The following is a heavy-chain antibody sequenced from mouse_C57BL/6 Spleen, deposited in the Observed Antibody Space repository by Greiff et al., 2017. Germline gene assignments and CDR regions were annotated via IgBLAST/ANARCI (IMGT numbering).Heavy chain of an antibody. V-gene: IGHV2-6-1*01. CDR3: ARHGGAQAFYYAMDY. Sequence: QVQLKQSGPGLVAPSQSLSITCTVSGFSLTSYGVHWVRQPPGKGLEWLVVIWSDGSTTYNSALKSRLSISKDNSKSQVFLKMNSLQTDDTAMYYCARHGGAQAFYYAMDYWGQGTSVTVSS. CDR2: IWSDGST. D-gene: IGHD3-2*02. CDR1: GFSLTSYG. J-gene: IGHJ4*01.